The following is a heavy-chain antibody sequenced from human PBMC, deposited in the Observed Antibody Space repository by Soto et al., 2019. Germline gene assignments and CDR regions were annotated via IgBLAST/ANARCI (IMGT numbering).Heavy chain of an antibody. V-gene: IGHV3-30*18. J-gene: IGHJ4*02. Sequence: PGGSLRLSCAASGFTFSSYGMHWVRQAPGKGLEWVAVISYDGSNKYYADSVKGRFTISRDNSKNTLYLQMNSLRAEDTAVYYCAKDVGYCSGGSCYTTIDYWGQGTLVTVSS. CDR3: AKDVGYCSGGSCYTTIDY. D-gene: IGHD2-15*01. CDR1: GFTFSSYG. CDR2: ISYDGSNK.